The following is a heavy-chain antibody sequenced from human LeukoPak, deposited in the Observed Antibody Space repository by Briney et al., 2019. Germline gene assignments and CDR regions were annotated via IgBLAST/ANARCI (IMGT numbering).Heavy chain of an antibody. CDR1: GGSISSYY. CDR2: IYYSGST. CDR3: ARHGPAAHQTHTFDY. J-gene: IGHJ4*02. V-gene: IGHV4-59*08. D-gene: IGHD2-2*01. Sequence: ASETLSLTCTVSGGSISSYYWSWIRQPPGKGLEWIGYIYYSGSTNYNPSLKSRVTISVDTSKNQFSLKLSSVTAADTAVYYCARHGPAAHQTHTFDYWGQGTLVTVSS.